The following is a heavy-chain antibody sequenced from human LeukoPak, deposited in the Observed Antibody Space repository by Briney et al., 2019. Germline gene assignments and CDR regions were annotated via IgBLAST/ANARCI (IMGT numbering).Heavy chain of an antibody. Sequence: PSQTLSLTCTVSGGSISSGGYYWSCIRQHPGKGLEWIGYIYYSGSTNYNPSLESRVTISVDTSKNQLSLKLSSVTAADTALYYCGAERRQQWKIEHWGQGTLVTVSS. CDR3: GAERRQQWKIEH. CDR1: GGSISSGGYY. CDR2: IYYSGST. D-gene: IGHD5-24*01. J-gene: IGHJ5*02. V-gene: IGHV4-31*03.